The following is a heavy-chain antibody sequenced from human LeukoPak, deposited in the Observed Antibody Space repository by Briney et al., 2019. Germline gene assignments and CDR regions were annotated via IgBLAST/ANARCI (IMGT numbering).Heavy chain of an antibody. CDR1: GYTLTELS. CDR3: ATTWGRYCSGGSCPLNWFDP. D-gene: IGHD2-15*01. Sequence: GASEKVSCKVSGYTLTELSMHWVRQAPGKGLEWMGGFDPEDGETIYAQKFQGRVTMTEDTSTDTAYMELSSLRSEDTAVYYCATTWGRYCSGGSCPLNWFDPWGQGTLVTVSS. V-gene: IGHV1-24*01. J-gene: IGHJ5*02. CDR2: FDPEDGET.